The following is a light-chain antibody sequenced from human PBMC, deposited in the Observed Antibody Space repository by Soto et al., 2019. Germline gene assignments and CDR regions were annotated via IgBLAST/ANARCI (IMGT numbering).Light chain of an antibody. Sequence: EIVMTQSPATLSVSPGERATLSCRASQSVNSNLAWYRQKPGQAPRLLIYGASTRATGIPARFSGSGSGAEFTLNVSSLQSEDFAVYYCQQYNKWPPYTFGQGTKLEIK. J-gene: IGKJ2*01. V-gene: IGKV3-15*01. CDR2: GAS. CDR1: QSVNSN. CDR3: QQYNKWPPYT.